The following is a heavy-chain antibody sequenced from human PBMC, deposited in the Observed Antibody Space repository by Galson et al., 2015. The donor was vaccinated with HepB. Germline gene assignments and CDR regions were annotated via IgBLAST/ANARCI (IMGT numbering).Heavy chain of an antibody. J-gene: IGHJ3*02. CDR1: GFSLSTSEVG. CDR3: ALVIPTSGSFNI. CDR2: IYWDDDK. Sequence: PALVNPTQTLTLTCTFSGFSLSTSEVGVGWIRQPPGKALEWLALIYWDDDKRYSPSLKSRLTITKATSKNQVVLRMTNVDPVDTGTYYCALVIPTSGSFNIWGQGTMITVSS. D-gene: IGHD3-22*01. V-gene: IGHV2-5*02.